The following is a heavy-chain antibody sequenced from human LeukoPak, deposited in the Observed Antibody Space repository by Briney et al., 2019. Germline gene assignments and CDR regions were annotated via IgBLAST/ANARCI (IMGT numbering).Heavy chain of an antibody. CDR3: AREQVLPLFYYYYMDV. D-gene: IGHD3-10*01. CDR1: GGSFSGYY. J-gene: IGHJ6*03. V-gene: IGHV4-34*01. CDR2: INHSGST. Sequence: SETLSLTCAVYGGSFSGYYWSWIRQPPGKGLEWIGEINHSGSTNYNPSLKSRVTISVDTSKNQFSLKLSSVTAADTAVYYCAREQVLPLFYYYYMDVWGKGTTVTVSS.